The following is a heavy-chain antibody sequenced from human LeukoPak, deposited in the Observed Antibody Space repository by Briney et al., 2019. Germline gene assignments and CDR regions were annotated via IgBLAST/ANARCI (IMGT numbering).Heavy chain of an antibody. J-gene: IGHJ6*03. D-gene: IGHD2-21*02. V-gene: IGHV3-23*01. CDR1: GFTFSSYA. CDR3: ARGDPENYYYYYMDV. CDR2: FSGSGGST. Sequence: GGSLRLSCAASGFTFSSYAMSWVRQAPGKGLECISGFSGSGGSTYYADSMKGRFTISRDNAKNSLYLQMNSLRAEDTAVYYCARGDPENYYYYYMDVWGKGTTVTVSS.